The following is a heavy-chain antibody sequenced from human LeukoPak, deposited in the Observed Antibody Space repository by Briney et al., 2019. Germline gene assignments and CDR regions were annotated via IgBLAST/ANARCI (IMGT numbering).Heavy chain of an antibody. CDR1: GFTFSGFT. Sequence: GGSLTLSSAASGFTFSGFTMNWLPPAQGKGWKWFFSIYDSSSYIYYADSVKGRFSIYRDNSKNTLSLKMTSLRAEDTAVYYCARDRDLEMATIRGTPRFRYYYGKDVWGQGTTVTVSS. V-gene: IGHV3-21*01. CDR3: ARDRDLEMATIRGTPRFRYYYGKDV. CDR2: IYDSSSYI. D-gene: IGHD5-24*01. J-gene: IGHJ6*02.